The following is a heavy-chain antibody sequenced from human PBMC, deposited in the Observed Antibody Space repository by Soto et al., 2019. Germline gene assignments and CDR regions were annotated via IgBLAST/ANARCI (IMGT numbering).Heavy chain of an antibody. Sequence: AGSLRLSCAAPGFTFSIYWMSCVRQAPGKGLEWVANIKQDGSEKYYVDSVKGRFTISRDNAKNSLYLQMNSLRAEDTALYYCARCLSYYDFWSGYLNYWGQGT. CDR3: ARCLSYYDFWSGYLNY. CDR1: GFTFSIYW. J-gene: IGHJ4*02. CDR2: IKQDGSEK. V-gene: IGHV3-7*01. D-gene: IGHD3-3*01.